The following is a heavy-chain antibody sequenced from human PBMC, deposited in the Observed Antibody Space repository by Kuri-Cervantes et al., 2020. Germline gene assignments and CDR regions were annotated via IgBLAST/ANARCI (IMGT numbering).Heavy chain of an antibody. D-gene: IGHD6-19*01. V-gene: IGHV4-61*02. CDR3: ARLYRSGWYYFDY. CDR1: GDSISSDRYY. J-gene: IGHJ4*02. Sequence: SETLSLTCTVSGDSISSDRYYWTWIRQPAGKGLEWIGRIYTSGSTNYNPSLKSRVTISADTSKDQISLKLSSVTAADTAIYYCARLYRSGWYYFDYWGQGTLVTVSS. CDR2: IYTSGST.